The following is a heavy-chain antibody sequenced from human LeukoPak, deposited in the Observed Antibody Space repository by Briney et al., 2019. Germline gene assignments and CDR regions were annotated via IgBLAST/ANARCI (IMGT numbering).Heavy chain of an antibody. J-gene: IGHJ3*01. CDR3: ATKAVPRPRLYDAFDF. CDR2: ISGTSSST. CDR1: GFTFGDYA. V-gene: IGHV3-23*01. D-gene: IGHD2-15*01. Sequence: GGSLRLSCTASGFTFGDYAMSWFRQAPGKGLEWVSAISGTSSSTYYVDSVKGRFSISRDNSRNTLYLQMNSLRADDTAVYYCATKAVPRPRLYDAFDFWGQGTVVTVSS.